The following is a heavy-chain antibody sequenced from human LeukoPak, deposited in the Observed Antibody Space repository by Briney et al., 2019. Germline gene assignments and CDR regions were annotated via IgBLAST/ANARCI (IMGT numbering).Heavy chain of an antibody. CDR1: GGSFTGSY. Sequence: PPESLSLTSAVTGGSFTGSYWSWIPHSPGKGLWWSGEIYHSGSANLGPSLNSRVTISLAPSKSQFSLNLTSVTAADTAVYYCARLRLDLWSFSYYGMDVWGQGTTVTVS. CDR3: ARLRLDLWSFSYYGMDV. CDR2: IYHSGSA. D-gene: IGHD3-10*01. J-gene: IGHJ6*02. V-gene: IGHV4-34*01.